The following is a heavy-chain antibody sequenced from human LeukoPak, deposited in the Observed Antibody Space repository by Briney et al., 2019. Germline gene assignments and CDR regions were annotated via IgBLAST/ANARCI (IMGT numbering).Heavy chain of an antibody. D-gene: IGHD3-22*01. CDR2: ITYDGSNK. CDR3: ATDYYDSSGYAY. V-gene: IGHV3-30*03. CDR1: GFTFSSYG. Sequence: QPGRSLRLSCAASGFTFSSYGMHWVRQAPGKGLEWVAVITYDGSNKYYADSVKGRFTISRDNSKNTLYLQMNSLGAEDTAVYYCATDYYDSSGYAYWGQGTLVTVSS. J-gene: IGHJ4*02.